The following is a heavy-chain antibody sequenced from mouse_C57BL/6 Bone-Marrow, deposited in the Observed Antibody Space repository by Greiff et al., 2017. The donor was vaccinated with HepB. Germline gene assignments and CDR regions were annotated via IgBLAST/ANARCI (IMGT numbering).Heavy chain of an antibody. Sequence: EVNVVESGGGLVQPGGSLKLSCAASGFTFSDYGMEWVAFISNLAYSIYYADTVTGRFTISRENAKNTLYLEMSSLRSEDTAMYYCARPRTTKEHYFDYWGQGTTLTVSS. V-gene: IGHV5-15*01. CDR3: ARPRTTKEHYFDY. CDR1: GFTFSDYG. J-gene: IGHJ2*01. D-gene: IGHD6-1*01. CDR2: ISNLAYSI.